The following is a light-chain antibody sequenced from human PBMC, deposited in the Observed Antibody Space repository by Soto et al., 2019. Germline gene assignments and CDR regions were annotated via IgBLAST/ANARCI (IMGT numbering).Light chain of an antibody. CDR2: GAS. Sequence: IVMTQSPATLSMSPGERATLSCRAGQSLNRDLAWYQQKPGQSPRLLIFGASIRATGIPARFSGSGSGTEFTLTIGSLQSEDCALYYCQQYNNWPGTFGQGPKLDIK. CDR1: QSLNRD. V-gene: IGKV3-15*01. CDR3: QQYNNWPGT. J-gene: IGKJ1*01.